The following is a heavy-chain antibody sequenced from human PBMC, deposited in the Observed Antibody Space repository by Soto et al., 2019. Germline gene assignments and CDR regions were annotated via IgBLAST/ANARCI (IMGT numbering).Heavy chain of an antibody. Sequence: EVQLVESGGGLVQPGGSLRLSCAASGFAVSTKWMHWVRQGPGKRLVWVSRINIDGPTTNYADAVKGRFTISRDNAKIRLYLQMDSLRAEDTAVYYCARIPYSDTDPCPWGQGTLVTVSS. D-gene: IGHD1-26*01. V-gene: IGHV3-74*01. J-gene: IGHJ5*02. CDR1: GFAVSTKW. CDR2: INIDGPTT. CDR3: ARIPYSDTDPCP.